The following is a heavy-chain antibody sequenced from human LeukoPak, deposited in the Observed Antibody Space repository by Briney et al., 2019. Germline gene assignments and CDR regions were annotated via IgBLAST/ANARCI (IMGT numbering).Heavy chain of an antibody. D-gene: IGHD3-9*01. CDR1: GFTFSSYA. CDR2: TSGTGDKT. CDR3: AKVGYNNILTGDYNDYFDY. Sequence: GGSLRLSCAASGFTFSSYAVGWVRQAPEKGLEWVSVTSGTGDKTYYAESAKGRFTIFRDNSKNTLYLQMNSLRAEDTAIYYCAKVGYNNILTGDYNDYFDYWGQGTLVTVSS. J-gene: IGHJ4*02. V-gene: IGHV3-23*01.